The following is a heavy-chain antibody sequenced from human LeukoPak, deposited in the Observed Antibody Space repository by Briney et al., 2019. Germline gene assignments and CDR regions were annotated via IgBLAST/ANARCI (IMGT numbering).Heavy chain of an antibody. D-gene: IGHD2-2*01. J-gene: IGHJ2*01. CDR1: GGSFSGYY. CDR3: ASGLSRGVVPASVIWYFDL. V-gene: IGHV4-34*01. Sequence: PSETLSLTCAVYGGSFSGYYWSWIRQPPGKGLEWIGEINHSGSTNYNPSLKSRVTISVDTSKNQFSLKLSSVTAADTAVYYCASGLSRGVVPASVIWYFDLWGRGTLVTVSS. CDR2: INHSGST.